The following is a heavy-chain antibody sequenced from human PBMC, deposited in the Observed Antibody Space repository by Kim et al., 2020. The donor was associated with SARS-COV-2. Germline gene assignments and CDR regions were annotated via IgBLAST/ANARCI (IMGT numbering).Heavy chain of an antibody. CDR3: ARDVGYSAKGN. Sequence: GGSLRLSCAAPGFTFSNSWMHWVRQVPGKGLVWVSLISWDGTTILYADSVKGRFTISRDNAKNTLYLQMNSLRAEDTAVYFCARDVGYSAKGNWGQGTL. CDR2: ISWDGTTI. CDR1: GFTFSNSW. J-gene: IGHJ4*02. D-gene: IGHD4-4*01. V-gene: IGHV3-74*03.